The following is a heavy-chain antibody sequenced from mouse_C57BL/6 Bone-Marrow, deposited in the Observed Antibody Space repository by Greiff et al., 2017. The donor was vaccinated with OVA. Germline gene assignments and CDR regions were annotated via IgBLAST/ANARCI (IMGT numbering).Heavy chain of an antibody. CDR1: GYTFTDYY. CDR3: ARPLLTTRVWYFDY. Sequence: VQLQQSGPELVKPGASVKISCKASGYTFTDYYMNWVKQSHGKSLEWIGDINTNNGGTSYNQKFKGKATLTVDKSSSTAYMELRSLTSEDSAVYYCARPLLTTRVWYFDYWGQGTTLTVSS. CDR2: INTNNGGT. V-gene: IGHV1-26*01. D-gene: IGHD1-1*01. J-gene: IGHJ2*01.